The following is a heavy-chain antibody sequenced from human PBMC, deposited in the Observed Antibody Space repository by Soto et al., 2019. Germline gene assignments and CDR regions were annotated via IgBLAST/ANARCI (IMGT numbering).Heavy chain of an antibody. CDR1: GGSISSGGYS. CDR2: IYHSGST. J-gene: IGHJ5*02. CDR3: ARDAWENWFDP. V-gene: IGHV4-30-2*01. D-gene: IGHD1-26*01. Sequence: SETLSLTCAVSGGSISSGGYSWSWIRQPPGKGLEWIGYIYHSGSTYYNPSLKSRVTISVDRSKNQFSLKLSSVTAADTAVYCCARDAWENWFDPWGQGTLVTVSS.